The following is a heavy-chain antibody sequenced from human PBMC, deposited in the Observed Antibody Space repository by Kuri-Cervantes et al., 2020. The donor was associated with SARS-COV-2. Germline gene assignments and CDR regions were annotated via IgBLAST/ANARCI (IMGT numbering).Heavy chain of an antibody. Sequence: SLKISCAASGFTFDDYAMHWVRQAPGKGLEWVAGISWNSGSIGYADSVKGRFTISRDNAKNSLYLQMNSLRAEDTAVYYCVRDGDHWNFDYWGQGTLFTVSS. V-gene: IGHV3-9*01. CDR3: VRDGDHWNFDY. CDR2: ISWNSGSI. J-gene: IGHJ4*02. CDR1: GFTFDDYA. D-gene: IGHD1-1*01.